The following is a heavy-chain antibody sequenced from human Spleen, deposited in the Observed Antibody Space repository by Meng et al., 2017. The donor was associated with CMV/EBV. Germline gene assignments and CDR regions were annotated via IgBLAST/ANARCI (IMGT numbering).Heavy chain of an antibody. Sequence: SVKVSCKTYGGTFSSYAFSWVRQAPGQGLEWMGGIIPIFGTANYAQKFQGRVTITTDESTSTAYMELSSLRSEDTAVYYCARDLWGSPRYIGVESSSWYLRDWGQGTLVTVSS. CDR3: ARDLWGSPRYIGVESSSWYLRD. CDR2: IIPIFGTA. CDR1: GGTFSSYA. V-gene: IGHV1-69*05. D-gene: IGHD6-13*01. J-gene: IGHJ4*02.